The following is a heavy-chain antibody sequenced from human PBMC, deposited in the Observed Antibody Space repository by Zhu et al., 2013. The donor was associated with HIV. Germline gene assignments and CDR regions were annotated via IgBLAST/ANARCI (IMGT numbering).Heavy chain of an antibody. V-gene: IGHV1-69*17. CDR1: GDSFSSDP. J-gene: IGHJ6*02. CDR2: HIPVFDMS. D-gene: IGHD2-15*01. CDR3: ALSLCSGGSCYVPGENGMDV. Sequence: QERLVQSGAELAKPGSSVRVSCQASGDSFSSDPIAWVRQSPAGGLAWIGAHIPVFDMSRYSQRFQGRVTFTADRSSRTAYMELNSLKYEDTAVYYCALSLCSGGSCYVPGENGMDVWGQGTTVTVSS.